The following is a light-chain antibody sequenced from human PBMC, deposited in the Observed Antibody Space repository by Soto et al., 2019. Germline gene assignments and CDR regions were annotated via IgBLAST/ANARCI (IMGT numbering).Light chain of an antibody. J-gene: IGKJ4*01. V-gene: IGKV1-9*01. CDR2: AAS. CDR3: QQLSSYPST. Sequence: IQLTQSPSSLSASVGDRVTITCRASQGIGSYLAWYQQKPGAAPKLLIYAASTLQSGVPSRFSGSGSGTDFALTISSLQAEDFATYYCQQLSSYPSTFGGGTKVEIK. CDR1: QGIGSY.